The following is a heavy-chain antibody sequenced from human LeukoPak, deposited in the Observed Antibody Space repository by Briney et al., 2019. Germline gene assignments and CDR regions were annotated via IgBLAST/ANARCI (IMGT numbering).Heavy chain of an antibody. D-gene: IGHD2-15*01. CDR3: ARGPLADYYFDY. J-gene: IGHJ4*02. V-gene: IGHV3-21*01. Sequence: GGSLRLSCAASGFTFSSYSMNWVRQAPGKGLEWVSSISSSSSYIYYADSVKGRFTISRDNAKNSLYLQMNSLRAEDTAVYYCARGPLADYYFDYWGQGTLVTVSS. CDR1: GFTFSSYS. CDR2: ISSSSSYI.